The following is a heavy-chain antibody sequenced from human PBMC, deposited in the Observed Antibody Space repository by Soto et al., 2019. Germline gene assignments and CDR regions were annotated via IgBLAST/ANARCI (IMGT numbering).Heavy chain of an antibody. CDR2: IIPILGIA. CDR1: GGTFSSYT. V-gene: IGHV1-69*02. Sequence: ASVKVSCKASGGTFSSYTISWVRQAPGQGLEWMGRIIPILGIANYAQKFQGRVTITADKSTSTAYMELSSLRSEDTAVYYCARVLSHCTNGVCYPEGNDYWGQGTLVTVSS. CDR3: ARVLSHCTNGVCYPEGNDY. J-gene: IGHJ4*02. D-gene: IGHD2-8*01.